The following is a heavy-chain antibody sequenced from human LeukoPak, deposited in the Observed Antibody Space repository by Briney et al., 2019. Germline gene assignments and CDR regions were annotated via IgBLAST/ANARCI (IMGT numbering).Heavy chain of an antibody. CDR2: ISGSGGST. Sequence: GGSLRLSCVASGFIFSRYEMNWVRQAPGKGLEWVSAISGSGGSTYYADSVKGRFTISRDNSKNTLYLQMNSLRAEDTAVYYCAKGYSYGNDAFDIWGQGTMVTVSS. J-gene: IGHJ3*02. CDR1: GFIFSRYE. V-gene: IGHV3-23*01. D-gene: IGHD5-18*01. CDR3: AKGYSYGNDAFDI.